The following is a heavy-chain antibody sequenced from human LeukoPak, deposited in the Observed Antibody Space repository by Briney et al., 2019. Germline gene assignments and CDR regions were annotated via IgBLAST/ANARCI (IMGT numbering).Heavy chain of an antibody. CDR1: GGSISSYY. CDR2: IYYSGST. Sequence: SETLSLTCTVSGGSISSYYWSWIRQPPGKGLEWIGYIYYSGSTNYNPSLKSRVTISVDTSKNQFSLKLSSVTAADTAVYYCARGRGLRILRYFDYWGQGTLVTVSS. V-gene: IGHV4-59*08. D-gene: IGHD4-17*01. CDR3: ARGRGLRILRYFDY. J-gene: IGHJ4*02.